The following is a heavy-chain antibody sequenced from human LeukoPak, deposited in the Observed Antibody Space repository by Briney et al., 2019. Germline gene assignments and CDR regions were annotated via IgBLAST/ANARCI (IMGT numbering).Heavy chain of an antibody. V-gene: IGHV1-18*01. D-gene: IGHD3-16*01. Sequence: ASVKVSCKASGYSFVGYGIAWVRQAPGQGLEWMGWFNPENGNTNYAQKVQGRVTMTTDTSTGTAYMELRSLRSDDTAVYFCARDSGGRGHFDFWGQGTLVTVSS. CDR1: GYSFVGYG. CDR2: FNPENGNT. CDR3: ARDSGGRGHFDF. J-gene: IGHJ4*02.